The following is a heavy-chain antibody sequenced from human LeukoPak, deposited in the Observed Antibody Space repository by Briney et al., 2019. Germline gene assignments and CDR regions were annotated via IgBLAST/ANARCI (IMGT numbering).Heavy chain of an antibody. D-gene: IGHD3-3*01. V-gene: IGHV3-23*01. CDR2: ISGSGGST. J-gene: IGHJ4*02. CDR1: GFTVSSYA. Sequence: GGSLRLSCAASGFTVSSYAMSWVRQAPGKGLEWVSAISGSGGSTYYADSVKGRFTISRDNSKNTLYLQMNSLRAEDTAVYYCAKISDMTRYYYDFWSGYPQPYSVDYWGQGTLVTVSS. CDR3: AKISDMTRYYYDFWSGYPQPYSVDY.